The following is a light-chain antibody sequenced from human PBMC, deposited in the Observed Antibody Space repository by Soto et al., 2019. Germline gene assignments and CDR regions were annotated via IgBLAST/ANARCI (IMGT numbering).Light chain of an antibody. V-gene: IGKV3-20*01. CDR1: QTIGITY. CDR3: QQYASSPLLT. J-gene: IGKJ4*01. CDR2: GSS. Sequence: EIVLTQSPGTLSLSPGETATLSCRASQTIGITYLAWYQQKPGQAPRLLIFGSSNRATGIPDRFSGSGSGTDFTLSISRLEPEDFAVYYCQQYASSPLLTFGGGTKVDIK.